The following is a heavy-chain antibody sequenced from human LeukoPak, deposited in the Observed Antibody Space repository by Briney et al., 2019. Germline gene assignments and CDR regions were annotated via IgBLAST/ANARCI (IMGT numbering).Heavy chain of an antibody. V-gene: IGHV3-7*01. CDR3: ARDQWPIDTFDI. CDR1: GFTFSNYW. CDR2: IKKGGSEK. D-gene: IGHD6-19*01. J-gene: IGHJ3*02. Sequence: GSLRLSCAASGFTFSNYWMSWVRQAPGKGLEWVASIKKGGSEKEYVDAVKGRFTMSRDNTKNSLYLHMNSLRAEDTAVYYCARDQWPIDTFDIWGQGTMVTVSS.